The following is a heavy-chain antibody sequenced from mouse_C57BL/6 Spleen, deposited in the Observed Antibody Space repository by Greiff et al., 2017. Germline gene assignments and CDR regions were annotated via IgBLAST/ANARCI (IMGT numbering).Heavy chain of an antibody. V-gene: IGHV1-69*01. CDR1: GYTFTSYW. Sequence: QVQLQQPGAELVMPGASVKLSCKASGYTFTSYWMHWVKQRPGQGLEWIGEIDPSDSYTNYNQMFKGKSTLTVDKSSSPAYMQLSSLTSEDSAVYYCASLRDAMDYWGQGTSVTVSS. D-gene: IGHD1-1*01. CDR3: ASLRDAMDY. CDR2: IDPSDSYT. J-gene: IGHJ4*01.